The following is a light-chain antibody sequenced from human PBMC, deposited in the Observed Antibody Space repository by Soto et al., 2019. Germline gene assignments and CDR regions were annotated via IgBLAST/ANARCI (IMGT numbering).Light chain of an antibody. V-gene: IGLV2-14*01. Sequence: QSVLTQPASVSGSPGQSITISCAGTSSDVGGYTYVSWYQQHPGKAPNLMIYDVSNRPSGVSNRFSGSKSGNTASLTISGLQAEDESVSYCSSYTSSSTLSYVFRTGTKVPVL. J-gene: IGLJ1*01. CDR2: DVS. CDR3: SSYTSSSTLSYV. CDR1: SSDVGGYTY.